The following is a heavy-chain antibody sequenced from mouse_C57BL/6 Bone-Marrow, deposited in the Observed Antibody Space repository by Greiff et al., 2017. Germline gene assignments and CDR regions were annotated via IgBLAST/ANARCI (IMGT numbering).Heavy chain of an antibody. CDR2: IYPGDGDT. J-gene: IGHJ2*01. Sequence: VHLVQSGPELVKPGASVKISCKASGYAFSSSWMHWVKQRPGKGLEWIGRIYPGDGDTNYNGKFKGKATLTADKSSSTAYMQLSSLTSEDSAVYVCARNDDYETSDYWGQGTTVTVSS. CDR1: GYAFSSSW. CDR3: ARNDDYETSDY. D-gene: IGHD2-4*01. V-gene: IGHV1-82*01.